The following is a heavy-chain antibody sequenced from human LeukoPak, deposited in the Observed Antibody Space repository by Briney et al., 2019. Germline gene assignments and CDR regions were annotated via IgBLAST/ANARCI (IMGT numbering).Heavy chain of an antibody. J-gene: IGHJ4*02. Sequence: SVKVSCKASGYTFTYRYLHWVRQAPGQALEWMGWITPLNGNTNYAQKFQDRVTITRDRSMSTAYMELSSLRSEDTAMYYCATSIAAAGFFDYWGQGTLVTVSS. V-gene: IGHV1-45*02. CDR3: ATSIAAAGFFDY. CDR2: ITPLNGNT. D-gene: IGHD6-13*01. CDR1: GYTFTYRY.